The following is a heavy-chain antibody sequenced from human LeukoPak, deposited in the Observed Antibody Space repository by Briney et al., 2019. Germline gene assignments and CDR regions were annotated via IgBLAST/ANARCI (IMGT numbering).Heavy chain of an antibody. CDR3: AAETRGKDLGIAEA. CDR1: GFTFTSSA. V-gene: IGHV1-58*02. D-gene: IGHD6-19*01. J-gene: IGHJ4*02. Sequence: GASVKVSCKASGFTFTSSAMQWVRQARGQRLEWIGWIVVGSGNTNYAQKFQERVTITRDMSISTAYMELSSLRSEDTAVYYCAAETRGKDLGIAEAWGQGTLVTVSS. CDR2: IVVGSGNT.